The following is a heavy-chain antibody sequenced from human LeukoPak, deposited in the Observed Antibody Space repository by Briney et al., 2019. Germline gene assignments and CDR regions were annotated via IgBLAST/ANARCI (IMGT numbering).Heavy chain of an antibody. D-gene: IGHD4/OR15-4a*01. CDR1: GFTFSDFY. CDR3: ATTARVGAH. Sequence: GGSLRLSCAASGFTFSDFYMSWIRQAPGKGLEWISYISQSGSDINYADSVRGRFTVSRDNAKNSLYLQMNSLRAEDTAVYYCATTARVGAHWGQGTLVTVSS. V-gene: IGHV3-11*01. CDR2: ISQSGSDI. J-gene: IGHJ4*02.